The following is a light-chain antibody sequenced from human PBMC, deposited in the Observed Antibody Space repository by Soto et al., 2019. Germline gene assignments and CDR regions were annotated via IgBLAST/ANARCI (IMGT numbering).Light chain of an antibody. CDR3: QQYNSYPWT. V-gene: IGKV3-15*01. Sequence: EKVMTQSAATLSVSPGERATLSCRASQSVRSNLAWYQQKHGQPPRLLIYDASTRATGIPARFSGRGSGTEFNLTISSLQTDDFATYYCQQYNSYPWTFGQGTKVDIK. J-gene: IGKJ1*01. CDR2: DAS. CDR1: QSVRSN.